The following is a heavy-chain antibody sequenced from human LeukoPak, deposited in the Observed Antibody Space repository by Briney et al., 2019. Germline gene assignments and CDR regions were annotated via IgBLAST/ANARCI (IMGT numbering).Heavy chain of an antibody. V-gene: IGHV5-51*01. D-gene: IGHD6-19*01. J-gene: IGHJ4*02. Sequence: GESPKISCKGSGYSFTNYWIAWVRQMPGKGLEWMGIIYPGDSDISYSPSFQGQVTISADKSINTAFLRWSSLKASDTAMYYCARHSSGWSLNYWGQGTLLTVSS. CDR3: ARHSSGWSLNY. CDR1: GYSFTNYW. CDR2: IYPGDSDI.